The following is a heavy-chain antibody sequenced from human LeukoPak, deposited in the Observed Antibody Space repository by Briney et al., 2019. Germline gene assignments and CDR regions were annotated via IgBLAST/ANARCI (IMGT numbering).Heavy chain of an antibody. CDR1: GFSLATSGVG. J-gene: IGHJ4*02. CDR2: IYWNDHK. V-gene: IGHV2-5*01. CDR3: AHSYDTGGNYYSRFDY. Sequence: SGPTKVNPTQTLTLTCTFSGFSLATSGVGVGWIRQPPGKALEWLALIYWNDHKPYSPGLRSRLTVTKDTSKNQVVLTMTNMDPVDTATYYCAHSYDTGGNYYSRFDYWGQGTLVTVSS. D-gene: IGHD3-22*01.